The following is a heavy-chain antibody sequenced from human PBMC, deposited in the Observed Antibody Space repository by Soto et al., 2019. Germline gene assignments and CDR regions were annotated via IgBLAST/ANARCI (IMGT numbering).Heavy chain of an antibody. CDR1: GYSFSNWW. D-gene: IGHD4-17*01. CDR3: ARHGFYGDYSSNYFDP. CDR2: IYPSDSQT. J-gene: IGHJ5*02. V-gene: IGHV5-51*01. Sequence: GESLKISCKGSGYSFSNWWIAWVRQMPGKGLEYMGIIYPSDSQTRYSPSFQGQVTISADKSISTAYLQWSSLKASDTAIYYCARHGFYGDYSSNYFDPGGEGTLVTVSS.